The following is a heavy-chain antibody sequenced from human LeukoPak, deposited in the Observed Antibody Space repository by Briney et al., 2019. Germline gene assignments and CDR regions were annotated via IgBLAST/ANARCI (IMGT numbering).Heavy chain of an antibody. CDR2: ISSSSSYI. CDR1: GFTFSSYS. D-gene: IGHD3-10*01. J-gene: IGHJ4*02. V-gene: IGHV3-21*01. Sequence: GGSLRLSCAASGFTFSSYSMNWVRQAPGKGLEWVSSISSSSSYIYYADSVKGRFTISRDNAKNSLYLQMNSLRAEDTAVYYCARDDYGSGSYYLAYWGQGTLVTVSS. CDR3: ARDDYGSGSYYLAY.